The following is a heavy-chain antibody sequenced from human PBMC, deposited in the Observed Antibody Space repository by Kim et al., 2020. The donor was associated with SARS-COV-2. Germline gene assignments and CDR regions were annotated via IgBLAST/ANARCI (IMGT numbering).Heavy chain of an antibody. V-gene: IGHV4-31*03. J-gene: IGHJ4*02. Sequence: SETLSLTCTVSGGSISSGGYYWSWIRQHPGKGLEWIGYIYYSGSTYYNPSLKSRVTISVDTSKNQFSLKLSSVTAADTAVYYCARVLYGNYDSSGYDSDYWGQGTLVTVSS. CDR1: GGSISSGGYY. CDR3: ARVLYGNYDSSGYDSDY. CDR2: IYYSGST. D-gene: IGHD3-22*01.